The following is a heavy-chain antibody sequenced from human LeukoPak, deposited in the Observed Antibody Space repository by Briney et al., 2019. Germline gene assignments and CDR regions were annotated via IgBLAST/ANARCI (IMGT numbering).Heavy chain of an antibody. J-gene: IGHJ4*02. CDR2: INTKGET. Sequence: SETLSLTCTVSGVSMSAYQWSWVRQSPEKGLEWIGCINTKGETSYNPSLKSRVTTSVDTSKSQFSLRLTSATAADTAVYYCATSNDAKIAPFDHWGQGAPVTVSS. V-gene: IGHV4-4*09. D-gene: IGHD2-21*01. CDR3: ATSNDAKIAPFDH. CDR1: GVSMSAYQ.